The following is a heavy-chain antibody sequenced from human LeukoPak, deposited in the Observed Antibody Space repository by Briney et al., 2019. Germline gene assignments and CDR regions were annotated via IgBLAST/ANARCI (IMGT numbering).Heavy chain of an antibody. CDR1: GYSFTTYW. J-gene: IGHJ4*02. Sequence: GESLEISCKGSGYSFTTYWIGWVRQMPGKGLEWMGTIYPGDSDTRYSPSFQGQVTISADKSISTAYLQWSSLKASDSAMYYCARSWVTGYGTVLDYWGQGTLVTVSS. CDR3: ARSWVTGYGTVLDY. CDR2: IYPGDSDT. D-gene: IGHD2-21*02. V-gene: IGHV5-51*01.